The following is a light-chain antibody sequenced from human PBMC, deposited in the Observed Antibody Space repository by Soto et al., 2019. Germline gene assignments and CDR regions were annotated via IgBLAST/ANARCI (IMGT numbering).Light chain of an antibody. CDR2: ANN. V-gene: IGLV1-44*01. CDR3: AAWDDSLNGYV. J-gene: IGLJ1*01. CDR1: SSNIGSNT. Sequence: QSVLTQPPSASGTPGQRVTISCSGRSSNIGSNTVNWYQQLPGTAPKLLIHANNQRPSGVPDRFSASKSGTSASLAISWLQSEEADYYCAAWDDSLNGYVFGTGTKLTVL.